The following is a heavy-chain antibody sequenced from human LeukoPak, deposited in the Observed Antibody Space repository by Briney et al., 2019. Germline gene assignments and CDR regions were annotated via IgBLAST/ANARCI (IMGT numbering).Heavy chain of an antibody. Sequence: GGSLRLSCAASGFTFSSYGMHWVRQAPGKGLEWVAFIRYDGSDEHYADSVKGRFTISRDSSKDTLYLQMNNLGAEDTAVYYCAKDLELAPFDYSGQGTLVTVSS. V-gene: IGHV3-30*02. D-gene: IGHD1-26*01. CDR1: GFTFSSYG. CDR2: IRYDGSDE. CDR3: AKDLELAPFDY. J-gene: IGHJ4*02.